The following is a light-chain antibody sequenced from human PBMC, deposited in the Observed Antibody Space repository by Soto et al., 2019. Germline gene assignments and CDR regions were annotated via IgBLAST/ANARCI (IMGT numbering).Light chain of an antibody. Sequence: EIVLTHSPGTLSXXXGXXAXLXCRASQSVSDSYLAWYQQKPGQAPRLLIYDASKRATGIPARFSGSGSGTDFTLTISSLEPEDFAVYYCQQYNNWRWTFGQGTKVDIK. V-gene: IGKV3-11*01. CDR1: QSVSDSY. CDR3: QQYNNWRWT. CDR2: DAS. J-gene: IGKJ1*01.